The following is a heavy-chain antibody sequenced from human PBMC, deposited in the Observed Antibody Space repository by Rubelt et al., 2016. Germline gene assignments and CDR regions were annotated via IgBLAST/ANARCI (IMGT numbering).Heavy chain of an antibody. D-gene: IGHD1-26*01. CDR1: GGSFSGYY. Sequence: QVQLQQWGAGLLKPSETLSLTCAVYGGSFSGYYWSWIRQPPGKGLEWIGEINHSGSTNYNPSLKNRVTISVDTSKNQFSLRLSSVTAADTAVYYCARVLGGTYYDAFDMWGQGTVVTVFS. CDR3: ARVLGGTYYDAFDM. CDR2: INHSGST. J-gene: IGHJ3*02. V-gene: IGHV4-34*01.